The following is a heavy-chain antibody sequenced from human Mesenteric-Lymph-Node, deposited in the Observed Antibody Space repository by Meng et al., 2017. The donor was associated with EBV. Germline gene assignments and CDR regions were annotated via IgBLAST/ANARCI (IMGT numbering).Heavy chain of an antibody. V-gene: IGHV6-1*01. D-gene: IGHD2-21*02. CDR2: IYLTYKWYT. Sequence: RPLDTRTMKLTHPPSLSSVNSGASVSSNSAAWNWIRQSPWRGNEWLGRIYLTYKWYTEDAVSVNSRIHINPDTSTTPCSLQLNFVTAEDTAVYYWARTKIALTDFLNYWGQGTLVTVSS. CDR1: GASVSSNSAA. J-gene: IGHJ4*02. CDR3: ARTKIALTDFLNY.